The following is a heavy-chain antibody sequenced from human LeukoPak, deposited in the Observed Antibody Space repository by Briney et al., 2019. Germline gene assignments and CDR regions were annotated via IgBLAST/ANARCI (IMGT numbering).Heavy chain of an antibody. V-gene: IGHV1-69*13. D-gene: IGHD6-19*01. CDR2: IIPIFGTA. CDR3: AREGPGSGWYGIDY. Sequence: APVKVSCKASGGTFSSYAINWVRQAPGQGLEWMGGIIPIFGTANYAQKFQGRVTITADESTSTAYMELSSLRSEDTAVYYCAREGPGSGWYGIDYWGQGTLVTVSS. CDR1: GGTFSSYA. J-gene: IGHJ4*02.